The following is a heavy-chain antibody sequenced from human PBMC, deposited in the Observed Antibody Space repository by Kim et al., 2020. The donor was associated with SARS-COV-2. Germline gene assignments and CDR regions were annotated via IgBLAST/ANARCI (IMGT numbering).Heavy chain of an antibody. CDR3: ARDSIVVVPAATGVDYYYGMDV. Sequence: GGSLRLSCAASGFTFSSYGMHWVRQAPGKGLEWVAVIWYDGSNKYYADSVKGRFTISRDNSKNTLYLQMNSLRAEDTAVYYCARDSIVVVPAATGVDYYYGMDVWGQGTTVTVSS. CDR1: GFTFSSYG. J-gene: IGHJ6*02. D-gene: IGHD2-2*01. CDR2: IWYDGSNK. V-gene: IGHV3-33*01.